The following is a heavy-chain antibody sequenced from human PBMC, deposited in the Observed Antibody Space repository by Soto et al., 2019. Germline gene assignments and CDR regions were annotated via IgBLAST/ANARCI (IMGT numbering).Heavy chain of an antibody. CDR1: GYTFTSYG. V-gene: IGHV1-18*01. CDR2: ISTHNGNT. J-gene: IGHJ4*02. Sequence: ASVKVSCKASGYTFTSYGISWVRQAPGQGLEWMGWISTHNGNTNYAQNLQGRLIMTTDTSTSTAYMELTSLRSDDTALYYCAREYCTSTSCYGSDFWGQGTLVTVS. CDR3: AREYCTSTSCYGSDF. D-gene: IGHD2-2*01.